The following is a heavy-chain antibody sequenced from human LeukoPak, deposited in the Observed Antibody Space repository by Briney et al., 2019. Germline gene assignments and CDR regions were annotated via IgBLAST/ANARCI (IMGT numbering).Heavy chain of an antibody. CDR1: GFTFSTYA. D-gene: IGHD2-8*02. V-gene: IGHV3-23*01. Sequence: GGSLRLSCAPSGFTFSTYAMTWVRQAPGKGLEWVSAISASGHSTFYADSVKGRFTISRDNSKNSLYLQMNSLRAEDTAIYYCAKLVESASSYWGQGTLVTVSS. CDR3: AKLVESASSY. J-gene: IGHJ4*02. CDR2: ISASGHST.